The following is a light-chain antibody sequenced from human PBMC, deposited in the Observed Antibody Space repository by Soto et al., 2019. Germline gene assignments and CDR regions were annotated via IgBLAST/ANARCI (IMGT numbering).Light chain of an antibody. CDR2: DVS. J-gene: IGLJ2*01. CDR3: SSYTSGSTVV. CDR1: SSDVGGYNY. V-gene: IGLV2-14*01. Sequence: QSVLTQPASVSGSPGQSITISCTGTSSDVGGYNYVSWYQQHPGKAPKLMIYDVSNRPSGVSNRFSGSKSGNTASLTISGLQAEDEADYYCSSYTSGSTVVFGGGTQLTLL.